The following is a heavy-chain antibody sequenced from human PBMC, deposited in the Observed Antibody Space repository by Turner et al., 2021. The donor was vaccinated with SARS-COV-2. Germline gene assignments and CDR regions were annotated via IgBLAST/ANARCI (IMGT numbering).Heavy chain of an antibody. Sequence: EVQLVESGGGLVQPGRSLRPSCAASRFTFDDYAMHWVRQAPGKGLEWVSGISWNSGSIGYADSVKGRFTISRDNAKNSLYLQMNSLRAEDTALYYCAKDILGNYYYYGMDVWGQGTTVTVSS. J-gene: IGHJ6*02. CDR2: ISWNSGSI. D-gene: IGHD7-27*01. CDR3: AKDILGNYYYYGMDV. V-gene: IGHV3-9*01. CDR1: RFTFDDYA.